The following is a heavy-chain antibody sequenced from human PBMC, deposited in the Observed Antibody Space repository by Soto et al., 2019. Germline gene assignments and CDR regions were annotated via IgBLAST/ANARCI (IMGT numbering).Heavy chain of an antibody. J-gene: IGHJ6*02. CDR3: ARSDYYGSGSYYFYYYYGMDV. CDR1: GGTFSSYA. D-gene: IGHD3-10*01. Sequence: GASVKVSCKASGGTFSSYAISWVRQAPGQGLEWMGGIIPIFGTANYAQKFQGRVTITADESTSTAYMELSSLRSEDTAVYYCARSDYYGSGSYYFYYYYGMDVWGQGTTVTVSS. CDR2: IIPIFGTA. V-gene: IGHV1-69*13.